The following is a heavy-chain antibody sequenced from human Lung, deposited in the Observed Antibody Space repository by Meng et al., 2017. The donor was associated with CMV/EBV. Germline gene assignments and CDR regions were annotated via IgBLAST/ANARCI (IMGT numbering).Heavy chain of an antibody. Sequence: ASVXVSXKASGYTFTGYYMHWARQAPGQGLEWMGWINPNSGGTNYAQKFQGRVTMTRDTSISTAYMELSRLRSDDTAVYYCARDRYIRVGAPWDYWGQGTLVTVSS. D-gene: IGHD1-26*01. J-gene: IGHJ4*02. CDR3: ARDRYIRVGAPWDY. V-gene: IGHV1-2*02. CDR2: INPNSGGT. CDR1: GYTFTGYY.